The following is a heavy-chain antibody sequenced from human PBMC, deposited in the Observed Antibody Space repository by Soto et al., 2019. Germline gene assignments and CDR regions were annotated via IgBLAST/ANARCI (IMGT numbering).Heavy chain of an antibody. CDR1: GFTFSSYA. CDR3: ARALPSGSYFDY. V-gene: IGHV3-30-3*01. Sequence: QVQLVESGGGVVQPGGSLRLSCAASGFTFSSYAMHWVRQAPGKGLEWVAVISSDGSAKHYADSVKGRFTISRDTSKNTLFLKMNSLRPEDTAVYYCARALPSGSYFDYWGQGTLVTVSS. D-gene: IGHD1-26*01. J-gene: IGHJ4*02. CDR2: ISSDGSAK.